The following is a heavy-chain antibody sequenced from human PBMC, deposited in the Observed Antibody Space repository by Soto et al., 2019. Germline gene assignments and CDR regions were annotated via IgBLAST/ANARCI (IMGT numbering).Heavy chain of an antibody. V-gene: IGHV4-31*02. CDR2: IYYSGST. CDR1: GASISRGGYY. J-gene: IGHJ5*02. Sequence: SETLSLTCTVSGASISRGGYYWSWLRQHPGKGLEWIGYIYYSGSTYYNPSLKSRVTISVDTSKNQFSLKLSSVTAADTAVYYCARAAHYSSPFRWFDPWGQGTLVTVSS. CDR3: ARAAHYSSPFRWFDP. D-gene: IGHD6-13*01.